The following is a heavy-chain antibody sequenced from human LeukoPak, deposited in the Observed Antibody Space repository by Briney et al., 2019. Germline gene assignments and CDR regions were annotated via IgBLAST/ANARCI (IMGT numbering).Heavy chain of an antibody. J-gene: IGHJ2*01. CDR2: MHYSGST. D-gene: IGHD6-25*01. CDR1: GGSVSNGNYY. Sequence: PSETLSLTCTVSGGSVSNGNYYWSWIRQPPGKGLEWIGNMHYSGSTNYNPSLKSRVTISVDTSVNQFSLLLTSATAADTAVYYCARDSLLRGSGWDYWYFDLWGRGDLLTVSS. CDR3: ARDSLLRGSGWDYWYFDL. V-gene: IGHV4-61*01.